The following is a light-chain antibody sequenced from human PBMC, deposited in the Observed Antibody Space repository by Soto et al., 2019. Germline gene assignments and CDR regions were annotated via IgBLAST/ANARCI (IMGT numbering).Light chain of an antibody. J-gene: IGLJ1*01. CDR1: SNDVGAYNY. CDR2: EVN. CDR3: SSFAVSNSLV. V-gene: IGLV2-8*01. Sequence: QSALTQPPSASGSPGQSVTISCTGTSNDVGAYNYVSWYQQHPGKAPKVMIYEVNKRPSGVPDRFSGSKSGNTASLTVSGLQAEDEADYYCSSFAVSNSLVFGTGTKVTVL.